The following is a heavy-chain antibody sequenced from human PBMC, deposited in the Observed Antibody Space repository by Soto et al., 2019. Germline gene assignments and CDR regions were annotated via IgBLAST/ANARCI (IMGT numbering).Heavy chain of an antibody. J-gene: IGHJ4*02. CDR1: GFTFSSYE. V-gene: IGHV3-48*03. CDR2: ISSSGSTI. Sequence: LRLSCAASGFTFSSYEMNWVRQAPGKGLEWVSYISSSGSTIYYADSVKGRFTISRDNAKNSLYLQMNSLRAEDTAVYYCARALRYSYGTQNFDYWGQGTLVTVSS. D-gene: IGHD5-18*01. CDR3: ARALRYSYGTQNFDY.